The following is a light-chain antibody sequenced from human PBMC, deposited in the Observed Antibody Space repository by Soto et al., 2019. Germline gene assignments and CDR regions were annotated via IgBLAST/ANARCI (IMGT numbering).Light chain of an antibody. Sequence: EVVLTQSPGTLSLSPGERATLSCRASQSVSSSYLAWYRQKPGQAPTLLIYVASQRAPGIPARFIGSGSGTDFTLTISSLEPDDFAVYYCQERGRWPRGSFGGATKVDI. CDR3: QERGRWPRGS. V-gene: IGKV3-20*01. CDR1: QSVSSSY. CDR2: VAS. J-gene: IGKJ4*02.